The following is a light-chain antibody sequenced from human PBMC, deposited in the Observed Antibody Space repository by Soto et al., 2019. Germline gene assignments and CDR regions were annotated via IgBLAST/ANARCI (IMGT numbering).Light chain of an antibody. CDR1: QGLGDK. Sequence: EIVMTQSPATLYVSPGERATLSCRASQGLGDKLAWYQQKFGQSPRLLIYDASTRAAGTPARFSGSGSGTEFTLTISSLQSEDFAVYFCQQYTNWPFLTFGGGTKVELK. CDR2: DAS. J-gene: IGKJ4*01. CDR3: QQYTNWPFLT. V-gene: IGKV3D-15*01.